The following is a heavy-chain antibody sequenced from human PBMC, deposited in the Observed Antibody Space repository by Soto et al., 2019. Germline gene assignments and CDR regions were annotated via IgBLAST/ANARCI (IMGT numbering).Heavy chain of an antibody. D-gene: IGHD4-4*01. Sequence: PGGSLRLSCTDSGFTFSDSWMTWVRQAPGKGLEWVARIKPDESEKKYADSVKGRFSISRDNAKNSMYLQMDSLRGEDTAVYYCVRGGSNYASWGQGTLVTVSS. CDR2: IKPDESEK. CDR1: GFTFSDSW. CDR3: VRGGSNYAS. V-gene: IGHV3-7*01. J-gene: IGHJ5*02.